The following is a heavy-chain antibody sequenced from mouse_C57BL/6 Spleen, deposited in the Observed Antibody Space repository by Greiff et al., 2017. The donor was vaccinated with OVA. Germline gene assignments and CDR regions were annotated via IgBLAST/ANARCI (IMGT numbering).Heavy chain of an antibody. J-gene: IGHJ3*01. V-gene: IGHV1-50*01. D-gene: IGHD1-1*01. CDR3: ARRDYYGSSLFAY. Sequence: VQLQQPGAELVKPRASVKLSCKASGYTFTSYWMQWVKQRPGQGLEWIGEIDPSDSYTNYNQKFKGKATLTVDTSSSTAYMQLSSLTSEDSAVYYCARRDYYGSSLFAYWGQGTLVTVSA. CDR2: IDPSDSYT. CDR1: GYTFTSYW.